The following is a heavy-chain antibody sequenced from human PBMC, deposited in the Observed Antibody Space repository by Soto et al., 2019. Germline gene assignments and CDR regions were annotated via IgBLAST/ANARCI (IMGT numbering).Heavy chain of an antibody. CDR1: GFTFSTYA. Sequence: EVQLLESGGGLVQPGGSLRLSCAASGFTFSTYAMNWVRQAPGKGLEWVSTITGNGANTYYADSVKGRFTISRDNSKTTRHLQMNGLRVEDTAVYYCAKIAEATIRVGFDYWGQGILVTVSS. J-gene: IGHJ4*02. CDR3: AKIAEATIRVGFDY. D-gene: IGHD5-12*01. V-gene: IGHV3-23*01. CDR2: ITGNGANT.